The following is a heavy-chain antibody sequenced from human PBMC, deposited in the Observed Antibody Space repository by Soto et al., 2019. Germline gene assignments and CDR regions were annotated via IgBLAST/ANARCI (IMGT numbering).Heavy chain of an antibody. CDR3: ARDGAGGDSTLAY. CDR1: GGSISSGGYS. CDR2: IYHSGST. D-gene: IGHD2-21*02. Sequence: QLQLQESGSGLVKPSQTLSLTCAVSGGSISSGGYSWSWIRQPPGKGLEWIGYIYHSGSTYYNPSLKSRVTISVDSSKNQFSLKLSSVTAADTAVYYCARDGAGGDSTLAYWGQGTLVTVSS. V-gene: IGHV4-30-2*01. J-gene: IGHJ4*02.